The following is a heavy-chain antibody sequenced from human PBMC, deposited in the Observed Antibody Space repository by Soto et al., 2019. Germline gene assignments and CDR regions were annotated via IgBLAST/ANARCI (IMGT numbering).Heavy chain of an antibody. CDR1: GFTFSNYA. V-gene: IGHV3-23*01. CDR2: ISGSGGTT. J-gene: IGHJ4*02. CDR3: AKTPRQWLVYFDY. Sequence: EVQLLESGGGLVQPGGSLRLPCAASGFTFSNYAIAWVRQAPGKGLEWVSGISGSGGTTYYADSVKGRFTISRDNSKDTLHLQMNSLRAEDTAVYYCAKTPRQWLVYFDYWGQGALVTVSS. D-gene: IGHD6-19*01.